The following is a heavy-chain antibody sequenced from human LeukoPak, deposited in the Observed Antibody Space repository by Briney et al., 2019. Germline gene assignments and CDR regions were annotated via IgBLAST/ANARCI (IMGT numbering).Heavy chain of an antibody. CDR3: TTGGHYFGS. J-gene: IGHJ4*02. CDR2: IKSKSDGGTT. V-gene: IGHV3-15*01. D-gene: IGHD3-10*01. CDR1: GVTISDAW. Sequence: GGSLRLSCVASGVTISDAWMSWVRQAPGKGLEWVGRIKSKSDGGTTDYAAPVTDRFIISRDDSKNTLFLQMNSLEADDTAVYYCTTGGHYFGSWGQGTLVIVSS.